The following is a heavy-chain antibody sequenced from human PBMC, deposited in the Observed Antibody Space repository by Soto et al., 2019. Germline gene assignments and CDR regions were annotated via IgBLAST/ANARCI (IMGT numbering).Heavy chain of an antibody. CDR2: IYPGDSDT. CDR1: VYSFTTYW. CDR3: SRHKKISDRHNYGNY. D-gene: IGHD4-17*01. J-gene: IGHJ4*02. V-gene: IGHV5-51*01. Sequence: PGESLKISCKASVYSFTTYWIGWVRQMPGKGLEWMGIIYPGDSDTRYSPSFQGQVTISADKSISTAYLQWSSLKASDTAMYYCSRHKKISDRHNYGNYWGQGSQVTFSS.